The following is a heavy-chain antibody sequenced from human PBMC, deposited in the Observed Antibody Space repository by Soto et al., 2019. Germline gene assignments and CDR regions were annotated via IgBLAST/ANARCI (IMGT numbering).Heavy chain of an antibody. CDR3: TQDARGYPFV. Sequence: LRLSCAASGFTFNNYGMTWVRQAPGKGLEWASTIYSSGASTYYADSVKGRFTISRDNSKNTVYLQMNSLRAEDTAVYYCTQDARGYPFVWGQGTTVTVSS. D-gene: IGHD2-15*01. J-gene: IGHJ6*02. V-gene: IGHV3-23*01. CDR2: IYSSGAST. CDR1: GFTFNNYG.